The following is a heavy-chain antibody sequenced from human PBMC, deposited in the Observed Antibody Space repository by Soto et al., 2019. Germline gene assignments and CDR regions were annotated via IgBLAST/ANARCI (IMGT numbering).Heavy chain of an antibody. Sequence: SETLSLTCTVSGGSVSSGSYYWSWIRQPPGKGLEWIGYIYYSGSTNYNPSLKSRVTISVDTSKNQFSLKLSSVTAADTAVYYCARLGYCSGGSCYHDAFDIWGQGTMVTVSS. CDR2: IYYSGST. CDR3: ARLGYCSGGSCYHDAFDI. V-gene: IGHV4-61*01. J-gene: IGHJ3*02. CDR1: GGSVSSGSYY. D-gene: IGHD2-15*01.